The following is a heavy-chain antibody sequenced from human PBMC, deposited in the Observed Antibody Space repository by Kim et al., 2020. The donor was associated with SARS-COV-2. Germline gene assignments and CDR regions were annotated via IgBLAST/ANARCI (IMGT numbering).Heavy chain of an antibody. J-gene: IGHJ6*02. CDR2: ISSSSSYI. CDR3: ARDYKSERNYSPIYYYYGMDV. D-gene: IGHD4-4*01. V-gene: IGHV3-21*01. CDR1: GFTFSSYS. Sequence: GGSLRLSCAASGFTFSSYSMNWVRQAPGKGLEWVSSISSSSSYIYYADSVKGRFTISRDNAKNSLYLQMNSLRAEDTAVYYCARDYKSERNYSPIYYYYGMDVWGQGTTVTVTS.